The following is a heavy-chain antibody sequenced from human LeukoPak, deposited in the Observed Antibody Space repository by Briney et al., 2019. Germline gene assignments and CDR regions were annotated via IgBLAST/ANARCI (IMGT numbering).Heavy chain of an antibody. CDR1: GGSISSSGKY. D-gene: IGHD3-10*01. CDR3: ARSGYYYYYYYMDV. V-gene: IGHV4-39*07. Sequence: SETLSLTCTVSGGSISSSGKYGAWIRQPPGKGLEWIGSIYYSGSTYYNPSLKSRVTISVDTSKNQFSLKLSSVTAADTAVYYCARSGYYYYYYYMDVWGKGTTVTVPS. J-gene: IGHJ6*03. CDR2: IYYSGST.